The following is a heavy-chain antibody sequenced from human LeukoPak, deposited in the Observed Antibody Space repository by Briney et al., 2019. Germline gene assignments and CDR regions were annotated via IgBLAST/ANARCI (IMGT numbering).Heavy chain of an antibody. Sequence: PSGTLSLTCAVSGGSVSINNWWSWVRQPPGKGLEWIGEIYRDGTTNYNPSLRSRVTILVDKSRNQFSLKLNSVTAADTAVYYCATTDGYYYDSSGYYGECGMDVWGQGTTVTVSS. CDR1: GGSVSINNW. D-gene: IGHD3-22*01. CDR2: IYRDGTT. V-gene: IGHV4-4*02. CDR3: ATTDGYYYDSSGYYGECGMDV. J-gene: IGHJ6*02.